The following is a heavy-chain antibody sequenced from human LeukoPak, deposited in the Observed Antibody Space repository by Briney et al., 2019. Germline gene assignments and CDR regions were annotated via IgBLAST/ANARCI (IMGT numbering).Heavy chain of an antibody. V-gene: IGHV3-7*01. CDR1: GFTFSSYW. CDR3: ERDADPSGSYLAYYYYYMDV. CDR2: IKQDGSEK. Sequence: GGSLRLSCAASGFTFSSYWMSWVRQAAGKGLEWVASIKQDGSEKYYVDSVESRFTISRNNAENTLYLQMNSLRDEDTAVYYCERDADPSGSYLAYYYYYMDVWGKGTTVTVSS. J-gene: IGHJ6*03. D-gene: IGHD1-26*01.